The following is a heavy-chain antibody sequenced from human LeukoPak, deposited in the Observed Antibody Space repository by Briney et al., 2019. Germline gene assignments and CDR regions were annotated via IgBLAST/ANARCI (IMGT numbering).Heavy chain of an antibody. CDR2: ISSSSSYI. Sequence: PGGSLRLSCAASGFTFSSYSMNWVRQAPGKGLEWVSSISSSSSYIYYADSVKGRFTISRDNAKNSLYLQMNSLRAEDTAVYYCARDHLTWIQLWFSDYWGQGTLVTVSS. CDR1: GFTFSSYS. CDR3: ARDHLTWIQLWFSDY. J-gene: IGHJ4*02. V-gene: IGHV3-21*01. D-gene: IGHD5-18*01.